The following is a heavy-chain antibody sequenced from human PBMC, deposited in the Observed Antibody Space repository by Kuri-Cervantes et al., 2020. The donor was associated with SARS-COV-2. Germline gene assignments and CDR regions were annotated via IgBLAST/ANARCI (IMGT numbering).Heavy chain of an antibody. CDR3: ARRIAAGSSHDHILDY. Sequence: ASVKVSCKASGYTFTSYDINWVRQATGQGLEWMGWMNPNSGNTSYAQKFQGRVTMTRDTSTSTVYMELSSLRSEDTAVYYCARRIAAGSSHDHILDYWGQGTLVT. CDR1: GYTFTSYD. J-gene: IGHJ4*02. CDR2: MNPNSGNT. V-gene: IGHV1-8*01. D-gene: IGHD6-6*01.